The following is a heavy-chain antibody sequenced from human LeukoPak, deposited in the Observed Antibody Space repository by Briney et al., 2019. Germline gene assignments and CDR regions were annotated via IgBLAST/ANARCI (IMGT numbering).Heavy chain of an antibody. Sequence: SETLSLTCSVSGYSISRGYYWGWIRQPPGKGLEWIGSIYHSEFTYNNPSLKSRVTMSVNTSKNQFSLKLSSVTAADTAVYFCARLWSVGASPYYFEFWGQGTLATVSS. CDR3: ARLWSVGASPYYFEF. V-gene: IGHV4-38-2*02. CDR1: GYSISRGYY. D-gene: IGHD1-26*01. J-gene: IGHJ4*02. CDR2: IYHSEFT.